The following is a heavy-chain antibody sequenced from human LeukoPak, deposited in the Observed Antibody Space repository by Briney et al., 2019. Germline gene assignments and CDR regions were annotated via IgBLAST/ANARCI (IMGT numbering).Heavy chain of an antibody. Sequence: GGSLRLSCAASGFTFSNYSLNWVRQAPGRGLEWVSSISSSSIYIYYADSMKGRFTISRGNAKNSLYLQMNSLRAEDTAIYYCARGVNGYDSYYYYGLDVWGRGTTVTVSS. D-gene: IGHD5-12*01. V-gene: IGHV3-21*01. CDR2: ISSSSIYI. CDR3: ARGVNGYDSYYYYGLDV. CDR1: GFTFSNYS. J-gene: IGHJ6*04.